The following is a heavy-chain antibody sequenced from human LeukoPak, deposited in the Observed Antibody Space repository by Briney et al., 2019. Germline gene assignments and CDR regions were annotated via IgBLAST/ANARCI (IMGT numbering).Heavy chain of an antibody. Sequence: GGSLRLSCVASEFTFRSYWMSWVRQTPGRGLEGLANIRPDGSEKFYVDSVQGRFTISRDNAKKSLYLQMNSLRGEDTAIYYCAGADFWIGSPGYFAYWGPGPLVTVSS. CDR2: IRPDGSEK. CDR3: AGADFWIGSPGYFAY. J-gene: IGHJ4*02. V-gene: IGHV3-7*04. CDR1: EFTFRSYW. D-gene: IGHD3-3*01.